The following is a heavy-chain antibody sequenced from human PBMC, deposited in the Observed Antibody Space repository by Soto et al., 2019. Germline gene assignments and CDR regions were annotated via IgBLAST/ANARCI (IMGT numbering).Heavy chain of an antibody. Sequence: GGSLRLSCSASGFTFGASALQWVRQASGKGLEWLGRIGSRGETYATTYAASVKGRFTISRDDSKKTAYLQMNSLESEDTAVYYCAKDPFWNGAAADFDYWGQGTLVTVSS. V-gene: IGHV3-73*01. D-gene: IGHD6-13*01. J-gene: IGHJ4*02. CDR1: GFTFGASA. CDR2: IGSRGETYAT. CDR3: AKDPFWNGAAADFDY.